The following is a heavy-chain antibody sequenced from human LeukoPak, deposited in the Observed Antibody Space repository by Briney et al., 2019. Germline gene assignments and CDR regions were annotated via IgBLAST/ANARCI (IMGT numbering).Heavy chain of an antibody. Sequence: SQTLSLTCTVSGGSISSGGYYWSWIRQPPGKGLEWIGYIYHSGSTYYNPSLKSRVTISVDRSKNQFSLKLSSVTAADTAVYYCAREADTAMAPFDYWGQGTLVTVSS. CDR3: AREADTAMAPFDY. D-gene: IGHD5-18*01. CDR2: IYHSGST. J-gene: IGHJ4*02. V-gene: IGHV4-30-2*01. CDR1: GGSISSGGYY.